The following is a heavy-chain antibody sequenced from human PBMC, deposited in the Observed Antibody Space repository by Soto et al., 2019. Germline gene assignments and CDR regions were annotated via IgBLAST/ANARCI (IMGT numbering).Heavy chain of an antibody. Sequence: PGGSLRLSCAASGFTFSHSWMSWVRQAPGKVLEWVGRIKSKTDGGTTNYAAPVKGRFTISRDDSENTLFLQMNSLKTEDTAVYFCSTEPLDYWGQGTLVTVSS. CDR2: IKSKTDGGTT. J-gene: IGHJ4*02. V-gene: IGHV3-15*01. CDR1: GFTFSHSW. CDR3: STEPLDY.